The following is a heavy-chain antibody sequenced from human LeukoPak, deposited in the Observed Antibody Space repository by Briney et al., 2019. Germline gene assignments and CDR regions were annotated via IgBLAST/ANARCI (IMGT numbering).Heavy chain of an antibody. Sequence: PSETLSLTCTVSGXSISSYYWSWIRQPPGKRLEWIGNIYHSGSTNYNPSLKSRVTISVDTSKSQFSLKLSSVTAADTAVYYCARDRGDYVPDYWGQGTLVTVSS. J-gene: IGHJ4*02. CDR2: IYHSGST. V-gene: IGHV4-59*01. CDR3: ARDRGDYVPDY. D-gene: IGHD4-17*01. CDR1: GXSISSYY.